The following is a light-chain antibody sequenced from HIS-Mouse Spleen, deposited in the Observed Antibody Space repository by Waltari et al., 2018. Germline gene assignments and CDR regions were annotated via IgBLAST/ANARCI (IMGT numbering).Light chain of an antibody. CDR3: QAWDSSTVV. V-gene: IGLV3-1*01. J-gene: IGLJ2*01. CDR2: QDS. CDR1: KLGDKY. Sequence: SYELTQPPSVSVSPGQTASITCSGDKLGDKYACWYQQKPGQSPVLVIYQDSKRPSGLPERVSGSNSGNTATLTISGTQAMDEADYYCQAWDSSTVVFGGGTKLTVL.